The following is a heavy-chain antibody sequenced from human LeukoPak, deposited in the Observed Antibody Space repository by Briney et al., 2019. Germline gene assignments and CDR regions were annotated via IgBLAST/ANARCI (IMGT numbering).Heavy chain of an antibody. CDR1: GYSENFYG. V-gene: IGHV1-18*01. CDR2: ISAYNGNT. J-gene: IGHJ4*02. D-gene: IGHD3-22*01. Sequence: AASVKVSCKTSGYSENFYGITWVRQVAGQGLEWMGWISAYNGNTNYAQKLQGRVTMTTDTSTSTAYMELRSLRSDDTAVYYCARDPPLRYYDSSGLDYWGQGTLVTVSS. CDR3: ARDPPLRYYDSSGLDY.